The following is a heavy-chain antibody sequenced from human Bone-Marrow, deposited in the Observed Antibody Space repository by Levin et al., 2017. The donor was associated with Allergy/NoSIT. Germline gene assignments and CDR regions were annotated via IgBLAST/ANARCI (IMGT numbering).Heavy chain of an antibody. CDR2: ISYDGSNK. D-gene: IGHD4-17*01. CDR1: GFTFRSYG. J-gene: IGHJ6*03. Sequence: GESLKISCAASGFTFRSYGMLWVRQAPGKGLEWVALISYDGSNKYYADSVKGRFTISRDNSKNTVYLQMNSLRAEDTAVYYCAKGDGDYDLFYYYYMDVWGKGTTVTVSS. CDR3: AKGDGDYDLFYYYYMDV. V-gene: IGHV3-30*18.